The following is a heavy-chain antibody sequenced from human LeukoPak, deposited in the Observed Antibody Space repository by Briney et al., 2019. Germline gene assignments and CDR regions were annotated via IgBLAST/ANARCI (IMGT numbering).Heavy chain of an antibody. Sequence: ASVKVSCKASGYTFTGYGISWVRQAPGQGLEWMGWISGYNGNTNYAQKVQGRVTMTTETSTSTAYMELRSLRSDDTAVYYCARVWENTSGYYYPFDYWGQGTLVTVSS. CDR2: ISGYNGNT. CDR3: ARVWENTSGYYYPFDY. J-gene: IGHJ4*02. V-gene: IGHV1-18*01. CDR1: GYTFTGYG. D-gene: IGHD3-22*01.